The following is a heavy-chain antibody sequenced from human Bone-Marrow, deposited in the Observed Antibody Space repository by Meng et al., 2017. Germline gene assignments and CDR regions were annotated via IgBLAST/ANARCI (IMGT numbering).Heavy chain of an antibody. J-gene: IGHJ4*02. CDR3: ARFTPFDY. V-gene: IGHV3-74*01. CDR1: EFTFSIFL. Sequence: EVQLVESRGGLVHPGGSLRLSCKASEFTFSIFLMHWVRQAPGKGPMWVSRINPDGTITDYADSVKGRFTISRDNAKNTLYLQMNSLRAEDSAVYYCARFTPFDYWGPGTLVTVSS. CDR2: INPDGTIT.